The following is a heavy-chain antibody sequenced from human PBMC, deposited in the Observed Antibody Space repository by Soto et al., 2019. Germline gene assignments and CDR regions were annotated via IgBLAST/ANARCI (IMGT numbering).Heavy chain of an antibody. J-gene: IGHJ5*02. CDR1: GGSISSYY. CDR2: IYYSGST. CDR3: ARETGQAKVGAIQSGSFDP. V-gene: IGHV4-59*01. Sequence: ASETLSLTCTVSGGSISSYYWSWIRQPPGKGLEWIGYIYYSGSTNYNPSLKSRVTISVDTSKNQFSLKLSSVTAADTAVYYCARETGQAKVGAIQSGSFDPWGQGTLVTVSS. D-gene: IGHD1-26*01.